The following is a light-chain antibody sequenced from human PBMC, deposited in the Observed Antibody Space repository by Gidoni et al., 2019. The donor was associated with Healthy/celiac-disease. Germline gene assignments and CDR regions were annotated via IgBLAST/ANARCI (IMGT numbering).Light chain of an antibody. V-gene: IGKV3-20*01. Sequence: EIVLTQSPGTLSLSPGERATLSCRASQSVSSSYLAWYQQKPGQAPRLLIYGASSRATGIPDRFSGSGSGTDFTLTISRLEPEDFAVYYCQQYGNSPWTFXXXTKVEIK. CDR2: GAS. CDR3: QQYGNSPWT. CDR1: QSVSSSY. J-gene: IGKJ1*01.